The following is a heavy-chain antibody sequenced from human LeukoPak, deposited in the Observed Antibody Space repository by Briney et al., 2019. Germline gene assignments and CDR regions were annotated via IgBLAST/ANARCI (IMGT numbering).Heavy chain of an antibody. V-gene: IGHV3-30*18. CDR2: ISYDGSNK. D-gene: IGHD1-26*01. Sequence: GGSLRLSCAASGFTFSSYGMHWVRQAPGKGLEWVAVISYDGSNKYYADSVKGRFTISRDNSKNTLYLQMNSLRAEDTAVYYCAKDLEPQLVGAADYWGQGTLATVSS. CDR1: GFTFSSYG. CDR3: AKDLEPQLVGAADY. J-gene: IGHJ4*02.